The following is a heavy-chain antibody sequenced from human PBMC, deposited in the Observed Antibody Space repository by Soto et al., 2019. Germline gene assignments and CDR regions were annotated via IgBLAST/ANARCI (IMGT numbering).Heavy chain of an antibody. V-gene: IGHV3-30*03. D-gene: IGHD6-19*01. CDR2: ISHDGSNQ. J-gene: IGHJ5*02. CDR3: ARDYSSGSPFDP. CDR1: GFTFSSYG. Sequence: GGSLRLSCTASGFTFSSYGMHWVRQAPGTGLEWVALISHDGSNQYYADSVKGRFTISRDNAKNSLYLQMNSLRDEDTAVYYCARDYSSGSPFDPWGQGTRVTVSS.